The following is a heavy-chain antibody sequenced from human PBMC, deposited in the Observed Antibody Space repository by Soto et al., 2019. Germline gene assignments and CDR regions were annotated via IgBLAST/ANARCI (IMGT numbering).Heavy chain of an antibody. J-gene: IGHJ6*02. V-gene: IGHV6-1*01. CDR2: TYYRSKWYN. D-gene: IGHD1-26*01. Sequence: PSETLSLTCAVSGGSISSGGYSWNWIRQSPSRGLELLGRTYYRSKWYNDYAVSVKSRITINPDTSKNQFSLQLNSVTPEDTAVYYCAREGEGATIYYGMDVWGQGTTVTVSS. CDR1: GGSISSGGYS. CDR3: AREGEGATIYYGMDV.